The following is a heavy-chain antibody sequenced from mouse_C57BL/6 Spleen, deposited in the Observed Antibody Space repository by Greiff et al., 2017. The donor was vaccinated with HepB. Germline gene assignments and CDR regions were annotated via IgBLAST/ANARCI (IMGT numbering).Heavy chain of an antibody. Sequence: VKLQESGAELARPGASVKLSCKASGYTFTSYGISWVKQRTGQGLEWIGEIYPRSGNTYYNEKFKGKATLTADKSSSTAYMELRSLTSEDSAVYFCARPDCYYPLFDYWGQGTTLTVSS. CDR1: GYTFTSYG. J-gene: IGHJ2*01. CDR3: ARPDCYYPLFDY. V-gene: IGHV1-81*01. D-gene: IGHD2-3*01. CDR2: IYPRSGNT.